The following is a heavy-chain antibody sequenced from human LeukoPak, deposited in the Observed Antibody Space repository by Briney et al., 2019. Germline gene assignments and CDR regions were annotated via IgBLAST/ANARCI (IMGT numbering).Heavy chain of an antibody. J-gene: IGHJ6*03. CDR3: AREVSGGSGSSSNYYYYYMDV. V-gene: IGHV1-18*01. D-gene: IGHD3-10*01. CDR1: GYTFTSYG. CDR2: ISAYNCNT. Sequence: ASVKVSCKASGYTFTSYGISWVGQAPGQGGEGVGWISAYNCNTNYLQKLQGRVTMTTATSTSTAYMELRSLRSDDTAVYYCAREVSGGSGSSSNYYYYYMDVWGKGTTVTVSS.